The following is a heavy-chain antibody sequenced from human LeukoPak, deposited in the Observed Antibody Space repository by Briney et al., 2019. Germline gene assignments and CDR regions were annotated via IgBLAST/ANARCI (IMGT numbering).Heavy chain of an antibody. CDR1: GFTFSNYG. Sequence: GGSLRLSCAASGFTFSNYGMHWVRQAPGKGLEWVSSIDSSSGYIYYADSVKGRFIISRDNAKNSLYLQMNSLRAEDTAVYYCARVPGYCSSTTCYSASDIWGQGTMVTVSS. CDR3: ARVPGYCSSTTCYSASDI. V-gene: IGHV3-21*01. CDR2: IDSSSGYI. J-gene: IGHJ3*02. D-gene: IGHD2-2*02.